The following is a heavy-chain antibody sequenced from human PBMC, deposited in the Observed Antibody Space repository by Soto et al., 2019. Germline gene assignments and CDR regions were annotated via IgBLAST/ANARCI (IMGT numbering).Heavy chain of an antibody. V-gene: IGHV5-10-1*04. Sequence: PGESLKISCKGSGYSLTSYWISWVRQMPGKGLEWMGSIYPSDSYTNYSPSFQGQVTISADKSINAAYLQWSSLKASDSAMYYCATEGPYGMDVWGQGTTVTVSS. CDR1: GYSLTSYW. CDR2: IYPSDSYT. J-gene: IGHJ6*02. CDR3: ATEGPYGMDV.